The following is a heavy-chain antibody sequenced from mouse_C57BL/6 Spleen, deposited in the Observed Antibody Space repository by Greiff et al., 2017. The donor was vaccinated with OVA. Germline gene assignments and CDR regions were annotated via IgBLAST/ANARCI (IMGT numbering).Heavy chain of an antibody. CDR1: GYTFTDYE. CDR3: TRGGIHFDY. CDR2: IDPETGGT. V-gene: IGHV1-15*01. Sequence: VQLKESGAELVRPGASVTLSCKASGYTFTDYEMHWVKQTPVHGLEWIGAIDPETGGTAYNQKFKGKAILTADKSSSTAYMELRSLTSEDSAVYYCTRGGIHFDYWGQGTTLTVSS. J-gene: IGHJ2*01.